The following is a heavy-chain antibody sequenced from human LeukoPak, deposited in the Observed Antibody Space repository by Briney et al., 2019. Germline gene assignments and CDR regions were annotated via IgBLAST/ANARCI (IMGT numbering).Heavy chain of an antibody. J-gene: IGHJ3*01. CDR1: GIAFSNSI. V-gene: IGHV3-30*04. CDR2: MSYDGFSK. D-gene: IGHD3-22*01. Sequence: PGGSLRLSCVASGIAFSNSIMHWVRQAPGKGLGWVSAMSYDGFSKYYADSMKGRLTISRDDSKNTVYLQMKSLRPEDTAVYYCAREGHTSGYCGTFDVWGQGTTVAVS. CDR3: AREGHTSGYCGTFDV.